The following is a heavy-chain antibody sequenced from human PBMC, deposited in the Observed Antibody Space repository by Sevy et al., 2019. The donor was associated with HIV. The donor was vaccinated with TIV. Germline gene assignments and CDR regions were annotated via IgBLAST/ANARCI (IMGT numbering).Heavy chain of an antibody. Sequence: GESPKISCAASGLTFSSHAMHWVRQAPGKGLEWVAVISSAGSNKYYADSVKGRFTISRDNPKNTLYLQMNSLRPEDTAVYYCTRDAGYSIAWSPSDYWGQGTLVTVSS. D-gene: IGHD6-19*01. CDR2: ISSAGSNK. V-gene: IGHV3-30-3*01. CDR1: GLTFSSHA. J-gene: IGHJ4*02. CDR3: TRDAGYSIAWSPSDY.